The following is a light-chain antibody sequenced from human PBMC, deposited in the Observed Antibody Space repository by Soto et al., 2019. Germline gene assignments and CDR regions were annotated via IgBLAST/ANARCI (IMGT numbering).Light chain of an antibody. J-gene: IGKJ1*01. Sequence: IQMTQSPSSLSASVGDRVTITCRASQGISNYLAWYQQKPGKVPKLLIYAASTLQSGLPSRFSGSGSGTDFTFIISCLQPEDVATYYYQKYNSAPWTVGQGTKVEIK. V-gene: IGKV1-27*01. CDR1: QGISNY. CDR2: AAS. CDR3: QKYNSAPWT.